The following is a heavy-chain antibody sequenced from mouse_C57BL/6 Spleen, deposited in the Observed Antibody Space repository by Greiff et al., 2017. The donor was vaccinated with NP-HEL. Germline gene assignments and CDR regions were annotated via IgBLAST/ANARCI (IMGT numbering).Heavy chain of an antibody. V-gene: IGHV1-80*01. J-gene: IGHJ2*01. D-gene: IGHD2-5*01. CDR1: GYAFSSYW. CDR2: IYPGDGDT. Sequence: QVQLKESGAELVKPGASVKISCKASGYAFSSYWMNWVKQRPGKGLEWIGQIYPGDGDTNYNGKFKGKATLTADKSSSTAYMQLSSLTSEDSAVDFCARLHYSNLYYFDYWGQGTTLTVSS. CDR3: ARLHYSNLYYFDY.